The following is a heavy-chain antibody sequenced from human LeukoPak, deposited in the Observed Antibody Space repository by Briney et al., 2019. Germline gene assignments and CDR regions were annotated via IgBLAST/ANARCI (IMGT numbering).Heavy chain of an antibody. CDR1: GYSFTRYW. Sequence: GESLKISCKGSGYSFTRYWIGWVRQMPGKGLEWMGIIYPGDSDTRYSPSFQGQVTISADKSISTAYLQRSSLKASDTAMYYCARSPTVTTPDYWGQGTPVTVSS. D-gene: IGHD4-17*01. J-gene: IGHJ4*02. CDR2: IYPGDSDT. V-gene: IGHV5-51*01. CDR3: ARSPTVTTPDY.